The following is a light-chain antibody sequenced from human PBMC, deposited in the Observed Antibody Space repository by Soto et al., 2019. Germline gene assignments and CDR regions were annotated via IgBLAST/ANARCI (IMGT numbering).Light chain of an antibody. CDR1: LTISSY. Sequence: DIQMTQSPSSLSAFVGDRVTITCRASLTISSYLNWYQQKSGKAPKLLISAASSLESGVPPRFSGSGSGTDFTLTITSLQPEDFDTYYCQHSHSIPWTFGQGTKVDIK. V-gene: IGKV1-39*01. CDR3: QHSHSIPWT. CDR2: AAS. J-gene: IGKJ1*01.